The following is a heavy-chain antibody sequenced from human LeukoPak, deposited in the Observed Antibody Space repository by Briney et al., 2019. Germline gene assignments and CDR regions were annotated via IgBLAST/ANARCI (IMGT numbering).Heavy chain of an antibody. D-gene: IGHD2-15*01. CDR2: MYYSGST. Sequence: SETLSLTCTVSGGSISSYYWSWIRQPPGKGLEWVGYMYYSGSTNYNPSLKSRVTISVDTSKKQFSLKLSSVTAADTAVYYCARHRGAYCSGGNCYSSYYFDYWGQGTLVTVSS. J-gene: IGHJ4*02. CDR3: ARHRGAYCSGGNCYSSYYFDY. CDR1: GGSISSYY. V-gene: IGHV4-59*08.